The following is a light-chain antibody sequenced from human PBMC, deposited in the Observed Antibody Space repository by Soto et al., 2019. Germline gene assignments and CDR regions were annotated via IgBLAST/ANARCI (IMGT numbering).Light chain of an antibody. Sequence: DIQLTQSPSFLSASVGDRVTITCRASQGISSYLAWYQQKPGKDPKLLIYAASTLQSGVPSRFSGSGSGTEFTLTISSLQPEDWATYYCQQLNSYPYTFGQGTKLEIK. J-gene: IGKJ2*01. CDR2: AAS. CDR3: QQLNSYPYT. CDR1: QGISSY. V-gene: IGKV1-9*01.